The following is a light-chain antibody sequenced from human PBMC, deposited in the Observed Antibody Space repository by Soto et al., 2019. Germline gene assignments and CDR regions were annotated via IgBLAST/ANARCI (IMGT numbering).Light chain of an antibody. V-gene: IGKV3-20*01. Sequence: IVLTQFPGPLSLSPGERATLSCRASETIGYKYLAWYQQKPGLAPTLLMYDASTRAPAIPDRFSGSGSGTDFTLTTSRLEPGDFAVYYCQQYDTSYTFGPGTKLEI. CDR1: ETIGYKY. J-gene: IGKJ2*01. CDR3: QQYDTSYT. CDR2: DAS.